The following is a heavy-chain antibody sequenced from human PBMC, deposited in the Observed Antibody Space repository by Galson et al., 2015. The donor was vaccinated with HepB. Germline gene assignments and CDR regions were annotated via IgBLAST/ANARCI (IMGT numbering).Heavy chain of an antibody. CDR3: AKDHGSSGWYGAPRLWDY. Sequence: SLRLSCAASGFTFSSYAMSWVRQAPGKGLEWVSAISGSGGSTYYADSVKGRFTISRDNSKNTLYLQMNSLRAEDTAVYYCAKDHGSSGWYGAPRLWDYWGQGTLVTVSS. J-gene: IGHJ4*02. CDR1: GFTFSSYA. CDR2: ISGSGGST. V-gene: IGHV3-23*01. D-gene: IGHD6-19*01.